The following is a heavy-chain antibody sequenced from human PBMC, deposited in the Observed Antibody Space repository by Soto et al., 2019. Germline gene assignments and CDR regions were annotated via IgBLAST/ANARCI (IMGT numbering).Heavy chain of an antibody. CDR3: ARDCSSTSCYVMDV. D-gene: IGHD2-2*01. J-gene: IGHJ6*04. V-gene: IGHV4-31*03. CDR2: IYYRGST. CDR1: GGSISSGGYY. Sequence: QVQLQESGPGLVKPSQTLSLTCTVSGGSISSGGYYWSWIRQHPGKGLEWIGYIYYRGSTYYNPSLKSRVTISVDTSKNQFSLKLSSVTAADTAVYYCARDCSSTSCYVMDVWGKGTTVTVSS.